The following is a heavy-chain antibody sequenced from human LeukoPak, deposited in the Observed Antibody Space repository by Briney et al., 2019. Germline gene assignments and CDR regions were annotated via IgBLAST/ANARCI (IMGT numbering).Heavy chain of an antibody. Sequence: GGSLRLSCAASGFTFSSYSMNWVRQAPGKGLEWVSYISSSSSTIYYADSVKGRFTISRDNAKNSLYLQMSSLRAEDTAVYYCARDRGSGWDYYYYMDVWGKGTTVTISS. D-gene: IGHD6-19*01. V-gene: IGHV3-48*01. CDR1: GFTFSSYS. CDR3: ARDRGSGWDYYYYMDV. CDR2: ISSSSSTI. J-gene: IGHJ6*03.